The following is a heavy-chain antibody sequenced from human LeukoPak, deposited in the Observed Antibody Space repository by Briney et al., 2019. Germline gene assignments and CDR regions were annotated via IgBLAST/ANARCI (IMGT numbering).Heavy chain of an antibody. D-gene: IGHD3-10*01. CDR2: IKQDGSEK. Sequence: GGSLRLSCAASGFTLSSYWMHWVRQAPGKGLEWVANIKQDGSEKYYVDSVKGRFTISRDNAKNSLYLQMNSLRGEDTAVYYCARDWGLTYYYFYYYMDVWGKGTTVTVSS. CDR3: ARDWGLTYYYFYYYMDV. CDR1: GFTLSSYW. V-gene: IGHV3-7*01. J-gene: IGHJ6*03.